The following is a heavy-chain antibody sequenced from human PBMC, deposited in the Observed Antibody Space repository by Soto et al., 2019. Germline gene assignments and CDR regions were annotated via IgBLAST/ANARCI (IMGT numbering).Heavy chain of an antibody. CDR3: GGGYYFDY. CDR1: GGSISGYY. CDR2: IYYSGST. J-gene: IGHJ4*02. Sequence: SETLSLTCTVSGGSISGYYWSWIRQPPGKGLEWIGYIYYSGSTNYNPSLKSRVTISVDTSKNQFSLKLSSVTAADTAVYYCGGGYYFDYWGQGTLVTVSS. V-gene: IGHV4-59*01.